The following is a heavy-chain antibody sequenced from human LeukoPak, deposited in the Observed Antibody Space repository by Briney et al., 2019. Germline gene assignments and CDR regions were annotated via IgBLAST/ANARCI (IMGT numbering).Heavy chain of an antibody. CDR1: GDSFSSNSAA. D-gene: IGHD3-10*02. CDR3: TRTGMFADY. V-gene: IGHV6-1*01. CDR2: TYYRSKLYD. Sequence: PSQTLSLTCALSGDSFSSNSAAWHWIRQSPSRGLEWLGRTYYRSKLYDDYAVSVKSRITINPDTSRNQFSLQLESVTPDDTAMYYCTRTGMFADYWGQGTLVTVSS. J-gene: IGHJ4*02.